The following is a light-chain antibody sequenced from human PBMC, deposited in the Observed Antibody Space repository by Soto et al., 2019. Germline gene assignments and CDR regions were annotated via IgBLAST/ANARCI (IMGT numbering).Light chain of an antibody. V-gene: IGLV2-14*01. CDR2: EVS. CDR3: SSYTYSATYF. J-gene: IGLJ1*01. Sequence: QSALTQPASVSGSPGQSITISCTATSSDVGGYNYVSWYQQHPGKAPKLMIYEVSNRPSGVSNRFSGSKSGNTASLTISGLQAEDEADYYCSSYTYSATYFFTTGTKVTVL. CDR1: SSDVGGYNY.